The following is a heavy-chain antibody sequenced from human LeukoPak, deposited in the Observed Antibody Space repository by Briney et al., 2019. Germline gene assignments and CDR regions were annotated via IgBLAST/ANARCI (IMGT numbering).Heavy chain of an antibody. D-gene: IGHD1-14*01. CDR2: ISSDGGIT. Sequence: GGSLRISCAASGFTFNNYGMHWVRQAPGKGLVWVSGISSDGGITNYADSVEGRFSGSRDNAKNTLYLQMNSLRVEDTGVYYCARGYSRSWFDPWGQGTLVTVSS. J-gene: IGHJ5*02. CDR3: ARGYSRSWFDP. CDR1: GFTFNNYG. V-gene: IGHV3-74*01.